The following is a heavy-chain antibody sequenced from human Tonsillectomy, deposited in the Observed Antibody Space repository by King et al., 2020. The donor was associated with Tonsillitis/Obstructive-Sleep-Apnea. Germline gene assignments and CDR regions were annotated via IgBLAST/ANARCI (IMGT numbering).Heavy chain of an antibody. CDR2: ISGSGGST. CDR3: ATGSEGDFGSGYPGVY. Sequence: VQQVESGGGLVQPGGSLRLSCAASGFTFSSYAMSWVRQAPGKGLEWVSAISGSGGSTHYADSVKGRFTISRDNSKNTLYLQMNSLRAEDTAVYYCATGSEGDFGSGYPGVYGGQGTLVAVSS. V-gene: IGHV3-23*04. J-gene: IGHJ4*02. CDR1: GFTFSSYA. D-gene: IGHD3-3*01.